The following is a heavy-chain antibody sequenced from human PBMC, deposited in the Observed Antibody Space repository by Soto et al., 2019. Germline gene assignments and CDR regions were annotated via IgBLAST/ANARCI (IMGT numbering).Heavy chain of an antibody. CDR1: GYRFTSKR. Sequence: GESLKISCKGSGYRFTSKRISWVRQMPGKGLEWMGRIDPSDSYTEYSPSFQGHVTISVDKSISTAYLQWSSLKASDTAMYYCVSGRDAFLVTFNYWGQGTLVTVSS. CDR3: VSGRDAFLVTFNY. V-gene: IGHV5-10-1*01. J-gene: IGHJ4*02. D-gene: IGHD6-6*01. CDR2: IDPSDSYT.